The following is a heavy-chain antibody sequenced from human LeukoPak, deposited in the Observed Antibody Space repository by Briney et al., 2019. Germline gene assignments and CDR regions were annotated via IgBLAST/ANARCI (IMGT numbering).Heavy chain of an antibody. J-gene: IGHJ4*02. CDR2: IYYSGST. D-gene: IGHD3-22*01. Sequence: SETLSLTCTVSGGSISSISYFWGWIRQPPGKGLEWSGSIYYSGSTYYNPSLKSRVTLSVDTSKNQFSLKRSSVTAADTAVYYCARDLAVLGYFHFDYWGQGTLVTVSS. CDR3: ARDLAVLGYFHFDY. V-gene: IGHV4-39*07. CDR1: GGSISSISYF.